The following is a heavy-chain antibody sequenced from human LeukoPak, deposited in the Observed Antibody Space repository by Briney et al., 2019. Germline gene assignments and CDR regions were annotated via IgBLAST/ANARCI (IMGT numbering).Heavy chain of an antibody. J-gene: IGHJ6*03. CDR3: ARGGSCSGATCYSPLYYYFYYMDV. CDR1: GFTFSSYI. CDR2: ISSSSSYL. D-gene: IGHD2-15*01. Sequence: PGGSLRLSCAASGFTFSSYIMNWVRQAPGEGLAWVASISSSSSYLYYADSVKGRFTISRDNGKNSLYLRMNSLTAEDTGVYFCARGGSCSGATCYSPLYYYFYYMDVWGKGTTVTVSS. V-gene: IGHV3-21*06.